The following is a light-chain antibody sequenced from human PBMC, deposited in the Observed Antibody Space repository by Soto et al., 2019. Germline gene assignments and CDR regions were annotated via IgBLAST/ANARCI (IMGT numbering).Light chain of an antibody. Sequence: DIQMTQSPSTLSASVGDRVTITCRASQSISSWLAWYQQKPGKAPKLLIYDASSLESGVPSRFSGSGSGTKFTLTISSLQPNDFETYYCQQYNSYSPTFGQGTKVEIK. V-gene: IGKV1-5*01. CDR1: QSISSW. J-gene: IGKJ1*01. CDR3: QQYNSYSPT. CDR2: DAS.